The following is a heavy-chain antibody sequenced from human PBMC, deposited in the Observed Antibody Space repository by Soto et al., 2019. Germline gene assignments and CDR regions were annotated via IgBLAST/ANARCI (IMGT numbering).Heavy chain of an antibody. V-gene: IGHV5-51*01. CDR2: IYPGDSDT. CDR3: AKLSGYARDYYYGIDV. Sequence: LGESLKSSCSGSGYRFTSHWICWVRQMPGKGLEWMGIIYPGDSDTRYSPSFQGQVSISVDKSISTAYLQWSSLKASDTAMYYCAKLSGYARDYYYGIDVWGQGTTVTVSS. J-gene: IGHJ6*02. D-gene: IGHD5-12*01. CDR1: GYRFTSHW.